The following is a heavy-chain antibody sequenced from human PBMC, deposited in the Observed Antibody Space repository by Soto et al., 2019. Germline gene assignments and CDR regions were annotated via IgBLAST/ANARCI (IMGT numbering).Heavy chain of an antibody. CDR1: VGTFSSYA. D-gene: IGHD1-26*01. CDR3: ARGEDGSPFPHFDY. J-gene: IGHJ4*02. V-gene: IGHV1-69*12. CDR2: IIPIFGTA. Sequence: QVQLVQSGAEVKKPGSSVKVSCKASVGTFSSYAISWVRQAPGQGLEWMGGIIPIFGTANYAQKFQGRVTITADESTSTAYMELSSLRSEDTAVYYCARGEDGSPFPHFDYWGQGTLVTVSS.